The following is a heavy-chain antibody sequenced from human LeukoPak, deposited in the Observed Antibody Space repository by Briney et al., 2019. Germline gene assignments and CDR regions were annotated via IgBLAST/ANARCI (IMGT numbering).Heavy chain of an antibody. V-gene: IGHV1-46*01. J-gene: IGHJ4*02. Sequence: AAVKVSCKASGYTFTSYYMHWVRQAPGQGLEWMGWINPNSGGTNYAQKFQGRVTITADESTSTAYMELSSLRSEDTAVYYCARGQYYDSSVDYWGQGTLVTVSS. D-gene: IGHD3-22*01. CDR3: ARGQYYDSSVDY. CDR1: GYTFTSYY. CDR2: INPNSGGT.